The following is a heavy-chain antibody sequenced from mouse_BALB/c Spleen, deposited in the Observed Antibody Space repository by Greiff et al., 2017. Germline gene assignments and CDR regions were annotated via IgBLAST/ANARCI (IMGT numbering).Heavy chain of an antibody. Sequence: EVKLMESGGGLVQPGGSRKLSCAASGFTFSDYGMAWVRQAPGKGPEWVAFISNLAYSIYYADTVTGRFTISRENAKNTLYLEMSSLRSEDTAMYYCARDGTGGYWYFDVWGAGTTVTVSS. CDR1: GFTFSDYG. CDR2: ISNLAYSI. CDR3: ARDGTGGYWYFDV. V-gene: IGHV5-15*02. D-gene: IGHD4-1*01. J-gene: IGHJ1*01.